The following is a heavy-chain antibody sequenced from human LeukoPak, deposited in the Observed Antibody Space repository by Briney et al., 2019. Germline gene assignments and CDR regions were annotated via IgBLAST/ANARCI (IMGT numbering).Heavy chain of an antibody. D-gene: IGHD5-18*01. V-gene: IGHV1-58*02. CDR2: IVVGSGNT. CDR1: GFTFTSSA. CDR3: AALSVDTAMGPYFDY. J-gene: IGHJ4*02. Sequence: TSVKVSCKASGFTFTSSAMQLVRQARGQRLEWIGWIVVGSGNTNYAQKFQERVTITRDMSTSTACMELSSLRSEDTAVYYCAALSVDTAMGPYFDYWGQGTLVTVSS.